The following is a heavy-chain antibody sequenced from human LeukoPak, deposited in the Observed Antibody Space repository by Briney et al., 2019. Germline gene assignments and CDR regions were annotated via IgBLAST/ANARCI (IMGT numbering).Heavy chain of an antibody. Sequence: SVTVSFKASGGTFISYAISWVRQAPGQGLEWMGGIIPIFGTANYAQKFQGRVAITADESTSTAYMELSSLRSEDTAVYYCARVRWLQPYYYYGMDVWGQGTTVTVSS. J-gene: IGHJ6*02. CDR2: IIPIFGTA. CDR1: GGTFISYA. D-gene: IGHD5-24*01. CDR3: ARVRWLQPYYYYGMDV. V-gene: IGHV1-69*13.